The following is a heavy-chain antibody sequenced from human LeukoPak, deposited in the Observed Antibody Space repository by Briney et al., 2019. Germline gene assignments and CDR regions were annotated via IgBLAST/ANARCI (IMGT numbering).Heavy chain of an antibody. Sequence: GGALRLSCSASGFTFSRYAMCWVRQAPGKGLEYVSAISTNGGSTYYADSVKGRFTISRDDSKNTLYLQMSSLRLGDTAVYYCVQAGGLDYWGQGTLVTVSS. CDR1: GFTFSRYA. V-gene: IGHV3-64D*06. CDR3: VQAGGLDY. D-gene: IGHD2-8*02. CDR2: ISTNGGST. J-gene: IGHJ4*02.